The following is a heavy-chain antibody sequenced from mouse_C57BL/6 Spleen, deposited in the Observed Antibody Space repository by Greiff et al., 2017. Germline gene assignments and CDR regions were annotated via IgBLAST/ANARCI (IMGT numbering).Heavy chain of an antibody. D-gene: IGHD3-2*02. Sequence: VQLQQSGPELVKPGASVKISCKASGYAFSSSWMNWVKQRPGQGLEWIGRIYPGDGDTNYNGKFKGKATLTADKSSSTAYMQLSSLTSEDSAVYFCARSPLSYFDYWGQGTTLTVSS. CDR1: GYAFSSSW. V-gene: IGHV1-82*01. CDR3: ARSPLSYFDY. CDR2: IYPGDGDT. J-gene: IGHJ2*01.